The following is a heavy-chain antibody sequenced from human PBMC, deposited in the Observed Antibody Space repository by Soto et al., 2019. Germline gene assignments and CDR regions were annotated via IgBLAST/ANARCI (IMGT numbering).Heavy chain of an antibody. CDR3: ARGDSSGWSRGGFDY. V-gene: IGHV6-1*01. CDR1: GDSVSSNSAA. D-gene: IGHD6-19*01. J-gene: IGHJ4*02. Sequence: SETLSLTCAISGDSVSSNSAAWNWIRQSPSRGLEWLGRTYYRSKWYKDYAVSVKSRITINPDTSKNQFSLQLNSVTPEDTAVYYCARGDSSGWSRGGFDYWGQGNLVTVSS. CDR2: TYYRSKWYK.